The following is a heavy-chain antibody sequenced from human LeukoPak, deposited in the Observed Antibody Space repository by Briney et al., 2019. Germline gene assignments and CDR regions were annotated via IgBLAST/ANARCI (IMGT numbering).Heavy chain of an antibody. Sequence: SSETLSLTXTVSGGSISSSSYSWGWIRQPPGKGLEWIGSIYYSGTTYYNPSLKSRVTISVDTSKIQFSLKLSSVAATDTAVYFCARLRFDFWSGYTHPYFDYWGQGTLVTVSS. CDR2: IYYSGTT. CDR3: ARLRFDFWSGYTHPYFDY. CDR1: GGSISSSSYS. D-gene: IGHD3-3*01. J-gene: IGHJ4*02. V-gene: IGHV4-39*01.